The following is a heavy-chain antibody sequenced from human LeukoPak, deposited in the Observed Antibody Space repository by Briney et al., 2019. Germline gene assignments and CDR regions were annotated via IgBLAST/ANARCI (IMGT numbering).Heavy chain of an antibody. CDR3: AKATRRTQTKPTHGQELGARSYYYGMDV. CDR2: ISGSGGST. CDR1: GFTFSSYA. J-gene: IGHJ6*02. Sequence: GGSLRLSCAASGFTFSSYAMSWVRQAPGKGLEWVSAISGSGGSTYYADSVKGRFTISRDNSKNTLYLQMNSLRAEDTAVYYCAKATRRTQTKPTHGQELGARSYYYGMDVWGQGTTVTVSS. V-gene: IGHV3-23*01. D-gene: IGHD1-14*01.